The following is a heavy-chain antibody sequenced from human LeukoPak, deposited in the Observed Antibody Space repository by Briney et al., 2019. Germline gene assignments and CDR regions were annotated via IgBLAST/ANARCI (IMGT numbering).Heavy chain of an antibody. J-gene: IGHJ4*02. V-gene: IGHV4-59*12. D-gene: IGHD3-10*01. CDR1: GGSISSYY. CDR3: ARGRYLVRGVIIRSFDY. CDR2: IYYSGST. Sequence: PSETLSLTCTVSGGSISSYYWSWIRQPPGKGLEWIGYIYYSGSTNYNPSLKSRVTISVDTSKNQFSLKLSSVTAADTAFYYCARGRYLVRGVIIRSFDYWGQGTLVTVSS.